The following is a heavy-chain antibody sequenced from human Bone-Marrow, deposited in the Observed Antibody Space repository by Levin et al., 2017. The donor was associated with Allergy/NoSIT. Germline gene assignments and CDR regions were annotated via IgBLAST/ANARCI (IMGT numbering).Heavy chain of an antibody. CDR3: AKEASGYGFDP. Sequence: SQTLSLTCAVSGYSISSGYYWGWIRQPPGKGLEWIGTIYRSGSTYYNPSLRSRVAISVDTSKNQFSLRLSSLTAADTAVYYCAKEASGYGFDPWGRGTLVTVSS. CDR2: IYRSGST. J-gene: IGHJ5*02. V-gene: IGHV4-38-2*02. CDR1: GYSISSGYY. D-gene: IGHD3-3*01.